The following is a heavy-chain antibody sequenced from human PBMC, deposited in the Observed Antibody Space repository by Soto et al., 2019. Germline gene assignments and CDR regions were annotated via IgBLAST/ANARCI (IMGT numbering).Heavy chain of an antibody. Sequence: QVQLVQSGAEVKKPGASVKVSCKASGYTFTSYGLSWVRQAPGQGLAWMGWISAYNGNTNYAQKLQGRVTMTTDTSTSTAYMELRSLRSDDTAVYYCASMNYDSSGYCYVFDYLGQGTLVTVSS. V-gene: IGHV1-18*01. CDR3: ASMNYDSSGYCYVFDY. J-gene: IGHJ4*02. CDR2: ISAYNGNT. CDR1: GYTFTSYG. D-gene: IGHD3-22*01.